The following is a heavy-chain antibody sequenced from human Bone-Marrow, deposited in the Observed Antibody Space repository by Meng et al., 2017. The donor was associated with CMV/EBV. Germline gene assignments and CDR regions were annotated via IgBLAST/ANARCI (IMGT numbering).Heavy chain of an antibody. CDR3: ARGGTGILSRSFEP. CDR2: MNPNSGNT. Sequence: ASVKVSCKASGYTFTSYDINWVRQATGQGLEWMGWMNPNSGNTGYAQKFQGRVTITRNTSISTAYMELSRLRSEDTAVYYCARGGTGILSRSFEPWGQGTLVTVSS. D-gene: IGHD2-15*01. CDR1: GYTFTSYD. J-gene: IGHJ5*02. V-gene: IGHV1-8*03.